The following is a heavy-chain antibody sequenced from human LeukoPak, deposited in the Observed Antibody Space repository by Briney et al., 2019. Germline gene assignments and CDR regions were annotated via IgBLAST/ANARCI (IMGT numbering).Heavy chain of an antibody. Sequence: PSETLSLTCTVSGGSISSYYWSWIRQPPGKGLEWIGYIYYSGSTNYNPSLKSRVTLSVDTSKNQYTLKLSSVTAADTAVYYCARDALAVGGTLRVFEYWGQGTLVTVSS. CDR1: GGSISSYY. V-gene: IGHV4-59*01. D-gene: IGHD6-19*01. J-gene: IGHJ4*02. CDR3: ARDALAVGGTLRVFEY. CDR2: IYYSGST.